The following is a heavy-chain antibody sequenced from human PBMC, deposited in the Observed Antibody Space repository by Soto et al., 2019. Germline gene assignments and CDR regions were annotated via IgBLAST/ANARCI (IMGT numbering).Heavy chain of an antibody. CDR1: GYTFTSYG. V-gene: IGHV1-18*01. D-gene: IGHD5-18*01. CDR3: ARAGPDTSMGTEY. Sequence: QVQLVQSGSEVKKPWASVKVSCKASGYTFTSYGISWVRHAHGQGLEWMGWIRAYNGNTNYAQKLQGRVTMTTDTATITAYTELRSLRSDDTDVYYCARAGPDTSMGTEYWGPLTLGTVSS. J-gene: IGHJ4*02. CDR2: IRAYNGNT.